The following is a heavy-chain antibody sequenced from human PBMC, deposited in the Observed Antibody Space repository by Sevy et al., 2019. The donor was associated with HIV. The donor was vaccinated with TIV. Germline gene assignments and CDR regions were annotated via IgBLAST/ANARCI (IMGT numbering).Heavy chain of an antibody. J-gene: IGHJ4*02. Sequence: GGSLRLSCAASGFTFSNYGMHWVRQAPGKGLEWVAVISYDGSNKYYGDSVKGRFTISRDNSKNTLYLQMNSLRAEDTAVYYCTKDRRAVAAYFDFWGQGTLVTVSS. CDR2: ISYDGSNK. CDR1: GFTFSNYG. CDR3: TKDRRAVAAYFDF. D-gene: IGHD6-19*01. V-gene: IGHV3-30*18.